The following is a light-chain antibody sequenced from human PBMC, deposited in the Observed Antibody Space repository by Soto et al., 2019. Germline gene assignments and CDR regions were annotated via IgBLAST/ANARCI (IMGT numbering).Light chain of an antibody. J-gene: IGKJ3*01. CDR3: QQYDNLPFT. Sequence: DLQMTQSPSSLSASVGDRVTITCQASQDISNYLNWYQQKPGKAPKLLIYDASNLETGVPSRFSGSGSGTDFSFTISSLQPEDMATYYCQQYDNLPFTFGPGTKVDIK. V-gene: IGKV1-33*01. CDR2: DAS. CDR1: QDISNY.